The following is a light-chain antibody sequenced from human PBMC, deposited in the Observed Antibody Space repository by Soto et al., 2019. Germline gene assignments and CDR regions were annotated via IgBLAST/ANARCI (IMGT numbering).Light chain of an antibody. Sequence: EIVLTQSPGTLSLSPGERATLSCRASQRVSSTCLAWYRQKPGQAPGLLIYGASSRATGIPDRISGSGSGTDFTLTIDRLEPEDFAVYYCQQYGTSPQTFGQGTKVEIK. CDR2: GAS. CDR3: QQYGTSPQT. J-gene: IGKJ1*01. V-gene: IGKV3-20*01. CDR1: QRVSSTC.